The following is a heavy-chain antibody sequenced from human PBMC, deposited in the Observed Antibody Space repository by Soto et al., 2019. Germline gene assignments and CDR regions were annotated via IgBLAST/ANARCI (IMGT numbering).Heavy chain of an antibody. V-gene: IGHV4-59*08. CDR2: IYYSGST. Sequence: SETLSLTCTVSGGSISSYYWSWIRQPPGKGLEWIGYIYYSGSTNYNPSLKSRVTISVDTSKNQFSLRLTSVTAADTAVYYCAGRTALASVEIFSGGLSGYIWVDPWGRRTPVTVSS. CDR3: AGRTALASVEIFSGGLSGYIWVDP. D-gene: IGHD3-3*01. CDR1: GGSISSYY. J-gene: IGHJ5*01.